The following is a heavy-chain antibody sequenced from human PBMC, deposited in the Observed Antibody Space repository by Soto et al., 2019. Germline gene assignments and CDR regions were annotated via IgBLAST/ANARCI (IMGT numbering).Heavy chain of an antibody. CDR2: ISYDGSNK. CDR3: AKDVLRAARFPDY. V-gene: IGHV3-30*18. D-gene: IGHD6-6*01. Sequence: GGSLRLSCAASGFTFSSYGMHWVRQAPGKGLEWVAVISYDGSNKYYADSVKGRFTISRDNSKNTLYLQMNSLRAEDTAVYYCAKDVLRAARFPDYWGQGTLVTV. J-gene: IGHJ4*02. CDR1: GFTFSSYG.